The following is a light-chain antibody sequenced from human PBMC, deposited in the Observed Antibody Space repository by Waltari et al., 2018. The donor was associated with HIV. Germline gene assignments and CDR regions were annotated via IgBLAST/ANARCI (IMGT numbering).Light chain of an antibody. Sequence: QSVLTQPPSVSAAPGQKVTISCSGSSSNVGANYVAWYQHLPGTAPQLLIYENNRRPSGIPDRFSGSKSGTSATLDIAGLQTGDEADYYCGTWDSSLTGVVFGGGTKLTVL. CDR3: GTWDSSLTGVV. V-gene: IGLV1-51*01. CDR2: ENN. J-gene: IGLJ2*01. CDR1: SSNVGANY.